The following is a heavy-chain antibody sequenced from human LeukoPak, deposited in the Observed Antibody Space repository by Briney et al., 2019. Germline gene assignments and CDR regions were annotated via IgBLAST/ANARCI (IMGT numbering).Heavy chain of an antibody. D-gene: IGHD4-23*01. V-gene: IGHV3-43D*03. J-gene: IGHJ4*02. Sequence: GGSLRLSCEASGFIFDDYAMHWVRQAPGKALEWVSVISWDGGTTNYADSVKGRFTITRVNSKNSLFLQMSSLRAEDTALYYCAKEGSDSGGQTLDHWGRGTLVTVSS. CDR3: AKEGSDSGGQTLDH. CDR1: GFIFDDYA. CDR2: ISWDGGTT.